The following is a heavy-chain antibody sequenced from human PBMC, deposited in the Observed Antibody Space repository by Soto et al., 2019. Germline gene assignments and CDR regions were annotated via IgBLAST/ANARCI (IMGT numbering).Heavy chain of an antibody. J-gene: IGHJ4*02. V-gene: IGHV1-69*13. CDR3: ARAPYRQFGSGSYYFDY. CDR1: GGTFSSYA. CDR2: IIPIFGTA. Sequence: ASVKVSCKASGGTFSSYAISWVRQAPGQGLEWMGGIIPIFGTANYAQKFQGRVTITADESTSTAYMELSSLRSEDTAVYYCARAPYRQFGSGSYYFDYWGQGTLVTVSS. D-gene: IGHD3-10*01.